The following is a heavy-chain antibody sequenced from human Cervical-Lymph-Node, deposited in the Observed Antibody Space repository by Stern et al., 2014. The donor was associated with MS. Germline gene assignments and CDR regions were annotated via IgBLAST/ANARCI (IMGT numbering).Heavy chain of an antibody. D-gene: IGHD6-13*01. CDR1: GFTFSNYW. CDR3: ARDRTTTAARTLDY. CDR2: INSDGGSL. V-gene: IGHV3-74*01. J-gene: IGHJ4*02. Sequence: EVQLLESGGGLVQPGGSLRLSCAASGFTFSNYWMHWVRQAPGKGLVWVSHINSDGGSLGYADSVKGRFTISRDNAKNTLYLQMNSLRAEDTAVYYCARDRTTTAARTLDYWGQGALVSVSS.